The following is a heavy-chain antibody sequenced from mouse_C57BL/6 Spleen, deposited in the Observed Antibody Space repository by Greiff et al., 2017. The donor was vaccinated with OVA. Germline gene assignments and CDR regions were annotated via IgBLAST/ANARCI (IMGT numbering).Heavy chain of an antibody. J-gene: IGHJ2*01. CDR2: INYDGSSN. CDR3: ARDRLRRGGFDY. D-gene: IGHD2-4*01. CDR1: GFTFSDYH. Sequence: EVMLVESEGGLVQPGSSMKLSCTASGFTFSDYHMAWVRQVPEKGLEWVATINYDGSSNYYLDSLKSRFIISRDNAKNMLYLHMSSLKSEDTATYYCARDRLRRGGFDYGGQGTTLTVSS. V-gene: IGHV5-16*01.